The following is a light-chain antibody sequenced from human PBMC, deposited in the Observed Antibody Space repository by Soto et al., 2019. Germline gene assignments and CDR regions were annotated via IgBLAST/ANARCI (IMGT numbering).Light chain of an antibody. CDR2: DAS. CDR3: QQRSNWLLT. J-gene: IGKJ4*01. CDR1: QSVSSY. Sequence: EIVLTQSPATLSLSPGERATLSCRVSQSVSSYLAWYRQKPGQAPRLLIYDASNRATGIPARFSGSGSGTDFTLTISSLEPEDFAVYYCQQRSNWLLTFGGGTKVEIK. V-gene: IGKV3-11*01.